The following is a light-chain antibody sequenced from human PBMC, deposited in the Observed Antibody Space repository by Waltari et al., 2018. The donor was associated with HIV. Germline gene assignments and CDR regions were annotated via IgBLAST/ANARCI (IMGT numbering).Light chain of an antibody. Sequence: QSALTQPASVSGSPGQSITISCTGTTSDVGGYNSVSWYQQPPAKAPKIVILDVSNRPSGVSNRFAGSKSGNTASLTISGLQAEDVAYYYCSSYTSSDTVVFGGGTKVTVL. V-gene: IGLV2-14*03. CDR2: DVS. CDR1: TSDVGGYNS. J-gene: IGLJ2*01. CDR3: SSYTSSDTVV.